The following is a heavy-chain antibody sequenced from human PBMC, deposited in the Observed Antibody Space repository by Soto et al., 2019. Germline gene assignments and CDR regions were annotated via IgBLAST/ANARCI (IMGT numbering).Heavy chain of an antibody. V-gene: IGHV1-24*01. CDR1: RYTLTELS. CDR2: FDPEDGET. CDR3: ATAEPRYYDFWSGYPRAAFDI. Sequence: ASVKVSCKVSRYTLTELSMHWVRQAPGKGLEWMGGFDPEDGETIYAQKFQGRVTMTEDTSTDTAYMELSSLRSEDTAVYYCATAEPRYYDFWSGYPRAAFDIWGQGTMVTVSS. J-gene: IGHJ3*02. D-gene: IGHD3-3*01.